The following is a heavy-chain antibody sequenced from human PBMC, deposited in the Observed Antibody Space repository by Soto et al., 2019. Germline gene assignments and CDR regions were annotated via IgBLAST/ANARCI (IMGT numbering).Heavy chain of an antibody. V-gene: IGHV1-18*01. CDR1: GYIFNNYG. D-gene: IGHD2-21*02. CDR2: ISVSNGKT. J-gene: IGHJ6*02. Sequence: QVQLVQSGPEVKKPGASVKVSCKASGYIFNNYGLSRVRQAPGDGLEWVGWISVSNGKTHYAQKSQGRVTRSTDTSTSTAYMDLRSLRSDDTAVYYCARDARQWAGAEAVVTATRVYPGMHVWGQGTTVTVSS. CDR3: ARDARQWAGAEAVVTATRVYPGMHV.